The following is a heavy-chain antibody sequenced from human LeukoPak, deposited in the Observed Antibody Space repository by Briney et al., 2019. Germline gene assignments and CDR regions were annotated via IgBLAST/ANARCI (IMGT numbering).Heavy chain of an antibody. Sequence: GGSLRLSCAASGFTFSSYAMSWVRQAPGKGLEWVSGISGRGGSTYYADSVKGRFTISRDDSKNTLFLQMNTLRAEDTAVYYCAKDLYSSGWYYAFDIWGQGTLVTVSS. CDR3: AKDLYSSGWYYAFDI. J-gene: IGHJ3*02. V-gene: IGHV3-23*01. CDR1: GFTFSSYA. CDR2: ISGRGGST. D-gene: IGHD6-19*01.